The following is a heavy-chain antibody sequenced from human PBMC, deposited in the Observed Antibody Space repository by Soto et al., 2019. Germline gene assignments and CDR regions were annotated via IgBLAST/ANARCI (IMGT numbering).Heavy chain of an antibody. CDR3: VRGIFGVVYYYYYMDV. CDR2: INHSGST. V-gene: IGHV4-34*01. CDR1: GGSFSGYY. J-gene: IGHJ6*03. Sequence: SETLSLTCAVYGGSFSGYYWSWIRQPPGKGLEWIGEINHSGSTNYNPSLKSRVTISVDTSKIQFSLKLSFVTAADTAVYYCVRGIFGVVYYYYYMDVWGRGTTVTVSS. D-gene: IGHD3-3*02.